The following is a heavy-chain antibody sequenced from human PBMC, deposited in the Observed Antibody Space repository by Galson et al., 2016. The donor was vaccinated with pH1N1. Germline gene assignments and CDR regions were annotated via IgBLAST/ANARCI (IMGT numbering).Heavy chain of an antibody. J-gene: IGHJ4*02. CDR3: STIAY. V-gene: IGHV1-46*01. CDR1: GYTLSSLH. Sequence: SVKVSCKASGYTLSSLHIHWVRQAPGHGLEWLGAISPSGVETTYAQKFQGRVTMARDTSTSTVYMELNSMKSDDTALYYCSTIAYLGQGTLVTVS. CDR2: ISPSGVET.